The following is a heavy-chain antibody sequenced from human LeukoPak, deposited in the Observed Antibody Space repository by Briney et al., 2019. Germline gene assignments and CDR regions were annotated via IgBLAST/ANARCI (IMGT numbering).Heavy chain of an antibody. Sequence: SETLSLTCAVSGGSISSGGYSWSWIRQPPGKGLEWIGYIYHSGSTYYNPSLKSRVTISVDTSKNQFSLKLSSVTAADTAVYYCARGPLYREWLSTHFDYWGQGTLVTVSS. CDR1: GGSISSGGYS. V-gene: IGHV4-30-2*05. CDR3: ARGPLYREWLSTHFDY. D-gene: IGHD3-3*01. CDR2: IYHSGST. J-gene: IGHJ4*02.